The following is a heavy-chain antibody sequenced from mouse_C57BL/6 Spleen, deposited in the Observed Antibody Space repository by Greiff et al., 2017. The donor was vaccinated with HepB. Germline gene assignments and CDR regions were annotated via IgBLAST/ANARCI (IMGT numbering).Heavy chain of an antibody. CDR3: ARPSYGNLLYWYFDV. CDR1: GFTFTDYY. J-gene: IGHJ1*03. Sequence: EVHLVESGGGLVQPGGSLSLSCAASGFTFTDYYMSWVRQPPGKALEWLGFIRNKANGYTTEYSASVKGRFTISRDNSQSILYLQMNALRAEDSATYYCARPSYGNLLYWYFDVWGTGTTVTVSS. CDR2: IRNKANGYTT. D-gene: IGHD2-1*01. V-gene: IGHV7-3*01.